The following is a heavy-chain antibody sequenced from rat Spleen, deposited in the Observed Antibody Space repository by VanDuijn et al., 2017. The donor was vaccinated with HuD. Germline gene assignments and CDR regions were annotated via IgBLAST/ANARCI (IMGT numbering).Heavy chain of an antibody. J-gene: IGHJ2*01. CDR1: GFTFRKYW. CDR3: GVAGYGY. CDR2: ISSDGFNT. D-gene: IGHD4-3*01. V-gene: IGHV5-58*01. Sequence: EVQLVETGGGLVQPGRSLKLSCVASGFTFRKYWMYWVRRAPGKALEWVSSISSDGFNTYYPVSVKGRFTNSRANSENTVYLQMNSLRSEDTATYYCGVAGYGYWGQGVMVTVSS.